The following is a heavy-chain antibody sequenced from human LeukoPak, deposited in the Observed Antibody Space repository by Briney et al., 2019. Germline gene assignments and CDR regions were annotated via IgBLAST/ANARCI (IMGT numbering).Heavy chain of an antibody. J-gene: IGHJ3*02. CDR1: GGSFSGYY. D-gene: IGHD5-18*01. V-gene: IGHV4-34*01. CDR2: INHSRGT. Sequence: SETLSLTCAVYGGSFSGYYWTWIRQPPGKGLEWAGEINHSRGTNYNPSLKSRVTISVDTSKNQFSLKLSSVTAADTAVYYCARGSNGYDAFDIWGQGTMVTVSS. CDR3: ARGSNGYDAFDI.